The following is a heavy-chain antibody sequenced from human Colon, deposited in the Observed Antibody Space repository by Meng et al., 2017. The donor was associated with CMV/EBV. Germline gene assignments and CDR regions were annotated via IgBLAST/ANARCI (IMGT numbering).Heavy chain of an antibody. CDR2: INFNGGDI. J-gene: IGHJ4*02. CDR3: ATAHTVLLGHCTSTTCYTLDS. D-gene: IGHD2-2*02. Sequence: ASVKVSCKASGYTFTGYYIHWVRQAPGQGLEWMGWINFNGGDIRSAQKFQGRLTMTEDTSTGTAYMELSSLRSEDTAVYYCATAHTVLLGHCTSTTCYTLDSWGQGTLVTVSS. V-gene: IGHV1-2*02. CDR1: GYTFTGYY.